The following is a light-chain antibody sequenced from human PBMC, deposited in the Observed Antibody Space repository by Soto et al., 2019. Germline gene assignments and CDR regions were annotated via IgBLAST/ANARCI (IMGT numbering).Light chain of an antibody. J-gene: IGLJ2*01. Sequence: SYELTQPPSVSVAPGQTARITCGGNNIGTKSVHWYQQKPGQAPVVVVYDDDDRPSGIPARFSGSNSGNTATLTISSVEAGDEADYHCQVWDASNDLHILFGGGTKLTVL. V-gene: IGLV3-21*02. CDR3: QVWDASNDLHIL. CDR1: NIGTKS. CDR2: DDD.